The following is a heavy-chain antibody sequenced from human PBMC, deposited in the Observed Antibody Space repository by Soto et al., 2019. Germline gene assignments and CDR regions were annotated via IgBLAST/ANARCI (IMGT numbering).Heavy chain of an antibody. V-gene: IGHV3-33*01. D-gene: IGHD3-22*01. CDR1: GFTFSSYG. CDR3: AREMGYNESSGYNNFDY. CDR2: IWYDGRNK. J-gene: IGHJ4*02. Sequence: QVQLVESGGGVVQPGRSLRLSCAASGFTFSSYGMHWVRQAPGKGLEWVAVIWYDGRNKYYADSVKGRFTISRDNSKNTLLLQMNSLRAEDTAVYYCAREMGYNESSGYNNFDYWGQGTLVTVSS.